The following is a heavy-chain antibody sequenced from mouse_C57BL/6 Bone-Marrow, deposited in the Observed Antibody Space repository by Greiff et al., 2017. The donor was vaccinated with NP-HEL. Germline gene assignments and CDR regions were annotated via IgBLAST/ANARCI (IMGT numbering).Heavy chain of an antibody. CDR1: GYTFTSYW. D-gene: IGHD2-4*01. J-gene: IGHJ1*03. Sequence: QVQLKESGAELVKPGASVKMSCKASGYTFTSYWITWVKQRPGQGLEWIGDIYPGSGSTNYNEKFKSKATLTVDTSSSTAYMQLSSLTSEDSAVYYCARGGDYDGVHWYFDVWGTGTTVTVSS. CDR3: ARGGDYDGVHWYFDV. V-gene: IGHV1-55*01. CDR2: IYPGSGST.